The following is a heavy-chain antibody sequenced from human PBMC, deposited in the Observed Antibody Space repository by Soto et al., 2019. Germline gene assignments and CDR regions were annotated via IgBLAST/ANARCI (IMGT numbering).Heavy chain of an antibody. V-gene: IGHV3-30-3*01. CDR2: ISFDGSNR. D-gene: IGHD3-16*01. CDR1: GFTFTNYA. J-gene: IGHJ4*02. Sequence: GGSLRLSCAASGFTFTNYAMHWVRQAPGKGLEWVAIISFDGSNRFYADSVKGRFTISRDNSENTLYLLMNSLRAEDTAVYYCARIMSGDYSDYFDYWGPGTLVTVSS. CDR3: ARIMSGDYSDYFDY.